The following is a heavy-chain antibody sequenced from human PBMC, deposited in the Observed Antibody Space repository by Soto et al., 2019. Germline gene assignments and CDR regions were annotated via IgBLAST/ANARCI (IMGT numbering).Heavy chain of an antibody. Sequence: ASVKVSCKASGYTFTSHGISWVRQAPGQGLEWVGWINPNNDNSVSAQKFQDRVTLTTDTSTSTVYMELRSLTSDDTAFYYCARTPTYSRLGDHWGQGTLVTVSS. J-gene: IGHJ4*02. V-gene: IGHV1-18*04. D-gene: IGHD3-22*01. CDR3: ARTPTYSRLGDH. CDR1: GYTFTSHG. CDR2: INPNNDNS.